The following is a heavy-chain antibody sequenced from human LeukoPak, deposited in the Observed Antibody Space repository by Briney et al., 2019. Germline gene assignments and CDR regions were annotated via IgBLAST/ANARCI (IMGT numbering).Heavy chain of an antibody. CDR3: ARPMRAVGATTAFDI. V-gene: IGHV4-39*01. CDR1: GGSISSSSYY. J-gene: IGHJ3*02. D-gene: IGHD1-26*01. Sequence: TLSLTCTVSGGSISSSSYYWGGIRQPPGKGLEWIGSIYYSGSTYYNPSLKSRVTISVDTSKNQFSLKLSSVTAADTAVYYCARPMRAVGATTAFDIWGQGTMVTVSS. CDR2: IYYSGST.